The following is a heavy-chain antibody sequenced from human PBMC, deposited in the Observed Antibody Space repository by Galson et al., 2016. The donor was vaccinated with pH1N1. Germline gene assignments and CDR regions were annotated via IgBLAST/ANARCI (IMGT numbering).Heavy chain of an antibody. J-gene: IGHJ4*02. D-gene: IGHD2-21*01. CDR1: GFMFSGYT. CDR3: AREPYFPPYFGK. V-gene: IGHV3-21*01. CDR2: ISSSSRNI. Sequence: SLRLSCAASGFMFSGYTMNWVRQAPGKGPEWVSSISSSSRNIYHADSMKGRFTISRDNAKNSLYLQINNLRAEDTAVYYCAREPYFPPYFGKWGRGTLVTVSS.